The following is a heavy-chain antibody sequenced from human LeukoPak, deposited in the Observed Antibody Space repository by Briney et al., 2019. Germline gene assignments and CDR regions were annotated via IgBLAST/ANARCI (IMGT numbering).Heavy chain of an antibody. CDR3: AKECSGGTCYQDY. J-gene: IGHJ4*02. V-gene: IGHV3-23*01. D-gene: IGHD2-15*01. CDR1: GFTFSSYA. Sequence: GMSLRLSCAASGFTFSSYAMSWVRQAPGKGLEWVSAITGSGDSTDYADSVKGRFTISRDNSKNTLYLQMNSLRAEDTAIYYCAKECSGGTCYQDYWGQGALVTVSS. CDR2: ITGSGDST.